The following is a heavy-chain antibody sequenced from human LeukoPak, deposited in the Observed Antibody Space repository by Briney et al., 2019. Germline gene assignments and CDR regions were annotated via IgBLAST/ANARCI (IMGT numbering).Heavy chain of an antibody. CDR3: ASFGYSGYDLGY. Sequence: ASVKVSCKASGYTFTSYYMHWVRQAPGQGLEWMGIINPSGGSTSYAQKFQGRVTMTRDTSTCTVYMELSSLRSEVTAVYYCASFGYSGYDLGYWGQGTLVTVSS. CDR2: INPSGGST. CDR1: GYTFTSYY. V-gene: IGHV1-46*01. J-gene: IGHJ4*02. D-gene: IGHD5-12*01.